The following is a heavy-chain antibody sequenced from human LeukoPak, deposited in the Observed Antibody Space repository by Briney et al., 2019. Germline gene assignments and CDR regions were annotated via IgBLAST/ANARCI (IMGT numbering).Heavy chain of an antibody. CDR2: IRSSGSTI. D-gene: IGHD7-27*01. V-gene: IGHV3-48*04. CDR1: GFTFSSYS. J-gene: IGHJ6*02. CDR3: ARCETNCSMSYSGRVV. Sequence: GGSLRLSCAASGFTFSSYSMHWVRQAPGKGLECVSYIRSSGSTIYYADSVRGRFTISRDNSKNSLYLQMNSLRAEDTAVYYCARCETNCSMSYSGRVVWGQGTRVTVSS.